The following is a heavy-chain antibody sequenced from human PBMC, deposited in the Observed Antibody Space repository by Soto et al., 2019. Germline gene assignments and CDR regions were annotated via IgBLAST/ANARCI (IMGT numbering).Heavy chain of an antibody. V-gene: IGHV4-30-2*01. CDR1: GGSISNGGYS. J-gene: IGHJ5*02. Sequence: SETLSLTCAVSGGSISNGGYSWSWIRQPPGKGLEWIGYIYHSGSTHYNPSLKSRVTISVDKSKNQFSLKVTSVTAADTAVYYCARFDYGDSRNWFDPWGQGTLVTVSS. CDR3: ARFDYGDSRNWFDP. CDR2: IYHSGST. D-gene: IGHD4-17*01.